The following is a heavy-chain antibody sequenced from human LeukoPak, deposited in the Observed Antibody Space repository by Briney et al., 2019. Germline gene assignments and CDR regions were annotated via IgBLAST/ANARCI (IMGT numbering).Heavy chain of an antibody. Sequence: GASVKVSCKASGYTFTIYDFNWVRQATGQRPEWMGWMSPNSGDTGYAQKFQDRVTMTRNTSISTAYMELSSLRSDGTAVYYCARGPPNWGYDYWGPGTLVTVSS. CDR1: GYTFTIYD. J-gene: IGHJ4*02. CDR2: MSPNSGDT. CDR3: ARGPPNWGYDY. D-gene: IGHD7-27*01. V-gene: IGHV1-8*01.